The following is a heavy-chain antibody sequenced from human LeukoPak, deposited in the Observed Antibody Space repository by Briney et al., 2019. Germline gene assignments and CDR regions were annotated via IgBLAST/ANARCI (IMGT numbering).Heavy chain of an antibody. Sequence: GGSLRLSCAASGFTFSSYGMHWVRQAPGKGLEWVAFIRYDGGNKYYADSVKGRFTISRDNSKNTLYLQMNSLRAEDTAVYYCAKDLEVSSLYYYYYGMDVWGQGTTVTVS. J-gene: IGHJ6*02. CDR2: IRYDGGNK. CDR1: GFTFSSYG. D-gene: IGHD2/OR15-2a*01. V-gene: IGHV3-30*02. CDR3: AKDLEVSSLYYYYYGMDV.